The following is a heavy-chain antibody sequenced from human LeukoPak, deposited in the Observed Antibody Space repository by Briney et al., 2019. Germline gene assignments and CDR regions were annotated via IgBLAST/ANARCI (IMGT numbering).Heavy chain of an antibody. CDR1: GFTFSSYA. CDR2: ISGSGGST. D-gene: IGHD1-14*01. Sequence: GGSLRLSCAASGFTFSSYAMRWVRQAPGKGLEWVSGISGSGGSTYYADSVKGRFTISRDNSKNTLYLQMNSLRAEDTAVYYCAKIGGRGFDPWGQGTLVTVSS. V-gene: IGHV3-23*01. CDR3: AKIGGRGFDP. J-gene: IGHJ5*02.